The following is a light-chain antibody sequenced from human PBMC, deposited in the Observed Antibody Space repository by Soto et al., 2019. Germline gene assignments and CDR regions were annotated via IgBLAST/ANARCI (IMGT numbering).Light chain of an antibody. V-gene: IGLV4-69*01. CDR2: LNSDGSH. J-gene: IGLJ1*01. CDR1: SGHSSYA. CDR3: QTWGTGFSYV. Sequence: QAVVTQSPSASASLGASVKLTCTLSSGHSSYAIAWHQQQPEKGPRYLMKLNSDGSHSKGDGIPDRFSGSSSGAERYLTISSLQSEDEADYYCQTWGTGFSYVFGTGTKLTVL.